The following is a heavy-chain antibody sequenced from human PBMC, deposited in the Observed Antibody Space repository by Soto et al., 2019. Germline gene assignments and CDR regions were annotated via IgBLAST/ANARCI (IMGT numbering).Heavy chain of an antibody. D-gene: IGHD3-10*02. CDR1: GGSISSYY. V-gene: IGHV4-59*01. CDR2: IFYSGST. CDR3: ASMIGDPVLSFDS. J-gene: IGHJ5*01. Sequence: QVQLQESRPGLVKPSETLSLTCTVSGGSISSYYWSWIRQPPGKGLEWIGFIFYSGSTSYNPSLKSRVTISIDTSEYQFSLKLNSVTAADTAVYYCASMIGDPVLSFDSWGQGTLVAVSS.